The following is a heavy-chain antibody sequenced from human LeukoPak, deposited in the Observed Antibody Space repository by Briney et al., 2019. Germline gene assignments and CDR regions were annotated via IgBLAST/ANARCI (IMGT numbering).Heavy chain of an antibody. J-gene: IGHJ4*02. Sequence: GGSLRLSCAASGFKFSSYAMSWVRQAPGKGLEWVSAISGSGVSTYYADSVKGRFTVSRDNSRNTLYLQMSSLRAEDTAVYYCAKDERNWNYNLASQTYDWGQGTLVTVSS. CDR1: GFKFSSYA. CDR2: ISGSGVST. CDR3: AKDERNWNYNLASQTYD. V-gene: IGHV3-23*01. D-gene: IGHD1-7*01.